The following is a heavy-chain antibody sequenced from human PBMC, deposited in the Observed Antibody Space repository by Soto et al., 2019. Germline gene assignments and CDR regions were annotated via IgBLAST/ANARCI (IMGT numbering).Heavy chain of an antibody. Sequence: ASVKVSCKASGYTFTSYGISWVRQAPGQGLEWMRWISAYNGNTNYAQKLQGRVTMTTDTSTSTAYMELRSLRSDDTAVYYCARDRPRYCSGGSCASHYCGQGTIVTV. J-gene: IGHJ4*02. D-gene: IGHD2-15*01. CDR1: GYTFTSYG. CDR3: ARDRPRYCSGGSCASHY. V-gene: IGHV1-18*04. CDR2: ISAYNGNT.